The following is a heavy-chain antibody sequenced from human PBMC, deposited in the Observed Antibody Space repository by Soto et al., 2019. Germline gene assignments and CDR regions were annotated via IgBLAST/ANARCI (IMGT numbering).Heavy chain of an antibody. Sequence: EVQLVESGGGLVQPGGSLRLSCAAPGFTFSSYEMNWVRQAPGKGLEWVSYINSSGSTIYYADSVKGRFTISRDNAKNSLYLQMNSLRAEDTAVYYCARNTDYGDYYYYYGMDVWGQGTTVTVS. J-gene: IGHJ6*02. V-gene: IGHV3-48*03. CDR2: INSSGSTI. D-gene: IGHD4-17*01. CDR1: GFTFSSYE. CDR3: ARNTDYGDYYYYYGMDV.